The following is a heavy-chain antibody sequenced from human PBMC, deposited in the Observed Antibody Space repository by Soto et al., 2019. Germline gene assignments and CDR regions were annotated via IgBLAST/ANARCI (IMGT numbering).Heavy chain of an antibody. Sequence: GGSLRLSCAASGFTFSSYDMHWVRQATGKGLEWVSAIGTAGDTYYPGSVKGRFTISRENAKNSWYLQMNSLRAGDTAVYYCARGVTGEGDDAFDIWGQGTMVTVSS. CDR2: IGTAGDT. CDR3: ARGVTGEGDDAFDI. V-gene: IGHV3-13*01. J-gene: IGHJ3*02. CDR1: GFTFSSYD. D-gene: IGHD1-1*01.